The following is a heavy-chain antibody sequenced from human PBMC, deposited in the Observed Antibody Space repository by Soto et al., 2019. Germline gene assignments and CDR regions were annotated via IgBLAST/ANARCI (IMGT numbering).Heavy chain of an antibody. CDR2: IGTLGDT. J-gene: IGHJ5*02. V-gene: IGHV3-13*01. CDR1: GFILSTHD. D-gene: IGHD3-9*01. Sequence: QLVASGGGLVQPGGSLRLSCVASGFILSTHDLHWVRDTPGEGLEWVSGIGTLGDTFYGASVKGRFTISRENAKNSLYLQMNGLTVGDTDVYYCVRGRSFDFASTPPPTFGPWGQGTLVTVSS. CDR3: VRGRSFDFASTPPPTFGP.